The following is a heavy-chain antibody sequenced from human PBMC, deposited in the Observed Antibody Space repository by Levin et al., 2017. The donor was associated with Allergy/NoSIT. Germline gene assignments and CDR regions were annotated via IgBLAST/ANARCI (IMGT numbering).Heavy chain of an antibody. CDR2: ISNSAGAT. J-gene: IGHJ4*02. CDR1: GFSFSTYA. D-gene: IGHD1-1*01. Sequence: GGSLRLSCAASGFSFSTYAMSWVRQAPGKGLEWVSSISNSAGATFYTDSVKGRFTISRDNSMNTLYLQMDSLRAEDTALYYCAQDGRPVVYWGQGTLVTVSS. V-gene: IGHV3-23*01. CDR3: AQDGRPVVY.